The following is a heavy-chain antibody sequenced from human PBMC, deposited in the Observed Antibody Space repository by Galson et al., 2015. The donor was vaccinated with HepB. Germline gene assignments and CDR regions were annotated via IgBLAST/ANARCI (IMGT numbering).Heavy chain of an antibody. CDR1: GFTFSSYS. Sequence: SLRLSCAASGFTFSSYSMNCVRQAQGKGLEWVSSISSSSSYIYYADSVKGRFTISRDNAKNSLYLQMNSLRAEDTAVYYCAGEYYYGSGSYYGFDYWGQGTLVTVSS. CDR2: ISSSSSYI. V-gene: IGHV3-21*01. J-gene: IGHJ4*02. D-gene: IGHD3-10*01. CDR3: AGEYYYGSGSYYGFDY.